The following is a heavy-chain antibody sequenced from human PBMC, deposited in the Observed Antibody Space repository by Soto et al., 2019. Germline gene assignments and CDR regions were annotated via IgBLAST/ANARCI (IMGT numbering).Heavy chain of an antibody. CDR2: ISSSSSTI. V-gene: IGHV3-48*01. Sequence: GGSLRLSCAASGFTFNSYAMNWVRQAPGKGLEWVSYISSSSSTIYCADSVKGRFTISRDNAKNSLYLQMNSLRAEDTAVYYCARDGGDYGYYYYYYMDVWGKGTTVTVSS. J-gene: IGHJ6*03. CDR3: ARDGGDYGYYYYYYMDV. D-gene: IGHD4-17*01. CDR1: GFTFNSYA.